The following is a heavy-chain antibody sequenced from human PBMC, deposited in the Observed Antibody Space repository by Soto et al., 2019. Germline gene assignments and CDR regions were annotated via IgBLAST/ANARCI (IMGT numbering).Heavy chain of an antibody. J-gene: IGHJ4*02. CDR3: TIYPRMAFFGVPFDS. CDR1: GFTFSSSA. D-gene: IGHD3-16*01. CDR2: VSANGQGI. Sequence: PGGSLSLSYAASGFTFSSSAISWVRQAPGKGLEWVSAVSANGQGIYYADSVRGRFTISRDNSKNTVFLHMDSLSAADTAVYYCTIYPRMAFFGVPFDSWGQGALVTVSS. V-gene: IGHV3-23*01.